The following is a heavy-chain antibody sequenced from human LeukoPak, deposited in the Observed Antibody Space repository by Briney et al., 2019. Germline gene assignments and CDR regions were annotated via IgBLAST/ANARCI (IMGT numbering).Heavy chain of an antibody. CDR2: IFSGDSDT. J-gene: IGHJ4*02. D-gene: IGHD2-15*01. Sequence: GESLKISCKGSEYSFATYWIDWVRQMPGQGLEWMGIIFSGDSDTRYSPSFQGQVTISADKSISTAYLQWSSLKASDTAIYYCASEYCSGGNCYFDYWGQGTLVTVSS. CDR1: EYSFATYW. CDR3: ASEYCSGGNCYFDY. V-gene: IGHV5-51*01.